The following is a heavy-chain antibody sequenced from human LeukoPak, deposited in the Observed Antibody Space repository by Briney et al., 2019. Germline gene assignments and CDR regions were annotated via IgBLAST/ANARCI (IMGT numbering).Heavy chain of an antibody. V-gene: IGHV1-2*02. J-gene: IGHJ4*02. Sequence: PSVKVSCKASGYTFTGYYMHWVRQAPGQGLEWMGWINPNRGGTNYEQTLHGRVTMTRDTSISTAYLELSRRRSDDTAVYYCARDVGEYCSSTNCYASHYWGQGTLVTVSS. CDR1: GYTFTGYY. D-gene: IGHD2-2*01. CDR2: INPNRGGT. CDR3: ARDVGEYCSSTNCYASHY.